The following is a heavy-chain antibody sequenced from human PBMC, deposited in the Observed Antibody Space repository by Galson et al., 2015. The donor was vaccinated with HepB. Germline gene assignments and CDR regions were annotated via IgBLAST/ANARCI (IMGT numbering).Heavy chain of an antibody. J-gene: IGHJ5*02. CDR3: ARAVYYYGSGSYFWFDP. CDR2: INAGNGNT. D-gene: IGHD3-10*01. Sequence: SVKVSCKASGYTFTSYAMHWVRQAPGQRLEWMGWINAGNGNTKYSQKFQGRVTITRDTSASTAYLELSSLRSEDTAVYYCARAVYYYGSGSYFWFDPWGQGTLVTVSS. CDR1: GYTFTSYA. V-gene: IGHV1-3*01.